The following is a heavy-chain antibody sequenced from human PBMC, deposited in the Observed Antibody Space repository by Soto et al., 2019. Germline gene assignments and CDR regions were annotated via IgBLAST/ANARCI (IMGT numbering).Heavy chain of an antibody. CDR2: IHQSGNT. V-gene: IGHV4-34*01. J-gene: IGHJ4*02. Sequence: QVQLQQWGAGLLRPSETLSLTCAVFGGSFDYNWNWIRQSPGKEPEWIGEIHQSGNTNHNPSLKSRVTMPVDTSKSQFSLKLSSVTAADTAVYYCASNTEFKMEYWGQGSLVTVSS. CDR1: GGSFDYN. D-gene: IGHD1-1*01. CDR3: ASNTEFKMEY.